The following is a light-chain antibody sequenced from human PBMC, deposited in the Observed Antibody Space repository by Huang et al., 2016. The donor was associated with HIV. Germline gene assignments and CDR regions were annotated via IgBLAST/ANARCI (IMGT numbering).Light chain of an antibody. CDR2: DAS. J-gene: IGKJ5*01. CDR1: QSVSTF. V-gene: IGKV3-11*01. CDR3: QQHSYWPIT. Sequence: DIVLTQSPATLSLSPGERATVSCRASQSVSTFLAWYQHKPGQAPRLLIFDASSRASGVPAMFSGTGSGTDFTLTISSLEPSDVAVYYCQQHSYWPITFGRGTRLEI.